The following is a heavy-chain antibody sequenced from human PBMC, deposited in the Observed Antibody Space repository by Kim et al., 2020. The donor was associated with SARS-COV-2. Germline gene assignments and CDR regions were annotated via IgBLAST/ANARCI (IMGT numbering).Heavy chain of an antibody. CDR3: ARLMVGSKLLWFGELSVDY. Sequence: ETLSLTCTVSGGSISSSSYYWGWIRQPPGKGLEWIGSIYYSGSTYYNPSLKSRVTISVDTSKNQFSLKLSSVTAADTAVYYCARLMVGSKLLWFGELSVDYWGQGTLVTVSS. CDR2: IYYSGST. V-gene: IGHV4-39*01. D-gene: IGHD3-10*01. CDR1: GGSISSSSYY. J-gene: IGHJ4*02.